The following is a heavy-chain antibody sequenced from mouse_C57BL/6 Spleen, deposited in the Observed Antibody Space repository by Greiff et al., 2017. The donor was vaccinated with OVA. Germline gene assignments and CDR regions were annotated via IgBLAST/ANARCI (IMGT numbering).Heavy chain of an antibody. J-gene: IGHJ4*01. CDR3: ARRGPHSSGYDYAMDY. D-gene: IGHD3-2*02. V-gene: IGHV1-52*01. CDR1: GYTFTSYW. CDR2: IDPSDSET. Sequence: QVQLQQPGAELVRPGSSVKLSCKASGYTFTSYWMHWVKQRPIQGLEWIGNIDPSDSETHYNQKFKDKATLTVDKSSSTAYMQLSSLTSEDSAVYYCARRGPHSSGYDYAMDYWGQGTSVTVSS.